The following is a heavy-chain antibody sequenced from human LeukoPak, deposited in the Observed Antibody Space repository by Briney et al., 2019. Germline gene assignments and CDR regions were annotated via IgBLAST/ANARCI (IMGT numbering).Heavy chain of an antibody. J-gene: IGHJ5*02. CDR3: AKLELAVTTPNWFDP. V-gene: IGHV3-23*01. Sequence: GGSLRLSCAASGFTFSSYAMSWVRQAPGKGLEWVSAISGSGGSTYYADSVKGGFTISRDNSKNTLYLQMSSLRAEDTAVYYCAKLELAVTTPNWFDPWGQGTLVTVSS. D-gene: IGHD3-3*02. CDR1: GFTFSSYA. CDR2: ISGSGGST.